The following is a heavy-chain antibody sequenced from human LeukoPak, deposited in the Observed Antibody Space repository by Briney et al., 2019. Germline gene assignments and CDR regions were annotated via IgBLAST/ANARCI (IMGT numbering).Heavy chain of an antibody. J-gene: IGHJ4*02. CDR1: GFTFSSYN. Sequence: PGGSLRLSCAASGFTFSSYNMNWVRQAPGKGLEWVSSISSSSSYIYYADSVKGRFTISRDNAKNSLYLQMNSLRAEDTAVYYCARDDTTGTAYFDYWGQGTLVTVSS. D-gene: IGHD1-1*01. CDR3: ARDDTTGTAYFDY. V-gene: IGHV3-21*01. CDR2: ISSSSSYI.